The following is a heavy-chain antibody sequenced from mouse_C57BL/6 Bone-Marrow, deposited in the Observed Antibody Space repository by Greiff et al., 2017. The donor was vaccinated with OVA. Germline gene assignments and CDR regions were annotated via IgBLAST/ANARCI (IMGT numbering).Heavy chain of an antibody. V-gene: IGHV5-4*01. D-gene: IGHD1-1*01. CDR2: ISDGGSYT. CDR3: ARETTVVYYYAMDY. J-gene: IGHJ4*01. Sequence: EVKLQESGGGLVKPGGSLKLSCAASGFTFSSYAMSWVRQTPEKRLEWVATISDGGSYTYYPDNVKGRFTISRDNAKNNLYLQMSHLKSEDTAMYYCARETTVVYYYAMDYWGQGTSVTVSS. CDR1: GFTFSSYA.